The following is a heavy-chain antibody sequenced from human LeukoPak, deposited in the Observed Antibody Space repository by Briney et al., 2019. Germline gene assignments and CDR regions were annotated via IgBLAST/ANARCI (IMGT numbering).Heavy chain of an antibody. CDR1: GFTFGSYA. V-gene: IGHV3-30*04. Sequence: PGRSLRLSCAASGFTFGSYAMHWVRQAPGKGLEWVAVISYDGSNKYYADSVKGRFTISRDNSKNTLYLQMNSLRAEDTAVYYCARDPGDGSYYYYYGMDVWGQGTTVTVSS. CDR3: ARDPGDGSYYYYYGMDV. CDR2: ISYDGSNK. D-gene: IGHD1-26*01. J-gene: IGHJ6*02.